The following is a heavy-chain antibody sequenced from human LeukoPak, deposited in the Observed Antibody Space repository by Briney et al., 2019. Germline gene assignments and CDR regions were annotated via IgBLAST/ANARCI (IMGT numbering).Heavy chain of an antibody. CDR2: INPNSGGT. D-gene: IGHD3-3*01. CDR3: ARYFGVVISWFDP. Sequence: EASVKVSCKASGYTSTGYYMHWVRQAPGQGLEWMGWINPNSGGTNYAQKFQGRVTMTRDTSISTAYMELSRLRSDDTAVYYCARYFGVVISWFDPWGQGTLVTASS. J-gene: IGHJ5*02. CDR1: GYTSTGYY. V-gene: IGHV1-2*02.